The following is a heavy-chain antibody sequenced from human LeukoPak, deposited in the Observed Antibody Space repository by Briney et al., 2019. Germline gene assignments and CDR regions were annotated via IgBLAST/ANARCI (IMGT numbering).Heavy chain of an antibody. Sequence: GGSLRLSCAASGFTVSSNYMSWVRQAPGKGLEWVANIKQDGSEKYYVDSVKGRFTISRDNAKNSLYLQMNSLRAEDTAVYYCARNRDYCSGGSCYPNYNWFDPWGQGTLVTVSS. CDR3: ARNRDYCSGGSCYPNYNWFDP. D-gene: IGHD2-15*01. V-gene: IGHV3-7*01. J-gene: IGHJ5*02. CDR1: GFTVSSNY. CDR2: IKQDGSEK.